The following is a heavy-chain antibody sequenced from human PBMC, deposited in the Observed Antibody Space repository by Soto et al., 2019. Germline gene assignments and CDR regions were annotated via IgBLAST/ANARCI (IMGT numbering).Heavy chain of an antibody. CDR3: ARDYGGPFDY. CDR1: GGSISGYY. J-gene: IGHJ4*02. V-gene: IGHV4-59*01. CDR2: IYYSGSS. D-gene: IGHD4-17*01. Sequence: QLQLQESGPGLVKPSETLSLTCSVSGGSISGYYWSWIRQPPGKGLEWIGYIYYSGSSNHNPSLTGRVTIAVDPAKIPFSLKLSSVTAADTALYYGARDYGGPFDYWGEGTLVTVSS.